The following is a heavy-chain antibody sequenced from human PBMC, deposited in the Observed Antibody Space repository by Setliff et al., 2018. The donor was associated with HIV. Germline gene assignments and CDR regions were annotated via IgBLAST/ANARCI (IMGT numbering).Heavy chain of an antibody. Sequence: SETLSLTCAVYGGSLSGYYWTWIRQPPGKGLEWIGEINHSGSTNYNPSLMSRVTISIDTSKNQFSLKLSSVTAADTAMYYCARGRMATVLIRNWIDPWGQGSLVTVSS. J-gene: IGHJ5*02. CDR1: GGSLSGYY. CDR2: INHSGST. V-gene: IGHV4-34*01. D-gene: IGHD4-4*01. CDR3: ARGRMATVLIRNWIDP.